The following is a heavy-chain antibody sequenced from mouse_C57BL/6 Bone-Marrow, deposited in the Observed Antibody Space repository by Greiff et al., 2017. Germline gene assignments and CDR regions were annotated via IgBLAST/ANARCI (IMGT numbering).Heavy chain of an antibody. CDR2: IRNKANNHAT. V-gene: IGHV6-6*01. CDR1: GFTFSDAW. CDR3: TVYYGSSPYAMDY. D-gene: IGHD1-1*01. Sequence: EVQGVESGGGLVQPGGSMKLSCAASGFTFSDAWMDWVRQSPEKGLEWVAEIRNKANNHATYYAESVKGRFTISRDDSKSSVYLQMNSLRAEDTGIYYCTVYYGSSPYAMDYWGQGTSVTVSS. J-gene: IGHJ4*01.